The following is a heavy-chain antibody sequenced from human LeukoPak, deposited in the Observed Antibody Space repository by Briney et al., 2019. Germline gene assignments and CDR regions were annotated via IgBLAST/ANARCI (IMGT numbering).Heavy chain of an antibody. CDR1: GYSFTSYW. D-gene: IGHD5-18*01. CDR2: IYPGDSDT. Sequence: GESLKISCKDSGYSFTSYWIGWVRQLPGKGLEWMGIIYPGDSDTRYSPSFQGQVTISADKSINTAYLQWSSLKASDTAIYYCARRGEAMDPFDYWGQGALVTVSS. J-gene: IGHJ4*02. V-gene: IGHV5-51*01. CDR3: ARRGEAMDPFDY.